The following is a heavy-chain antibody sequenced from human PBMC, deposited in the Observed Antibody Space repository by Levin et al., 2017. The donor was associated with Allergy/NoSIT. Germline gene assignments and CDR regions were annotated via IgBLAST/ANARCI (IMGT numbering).Heavy chain of an antibody. Sequence: SGGSLRLSCAASGFTFDDYGMTWVRQAPGKGLEWVSGINWNGGTTGYADSVKGRFTISRDNAKNSLYLQMNSLRAEDTALYYCARVSGTPRGSSDYWGQGTLVTVSS. CDR1: GFTFDDYG. D-gene: IGHD3-10*01. CDR3: ARVSGTPRGSSDY. V-gene: IGHV3-20*04. CDR2: INWNGGTT. J-gene: IGHJ4*02.